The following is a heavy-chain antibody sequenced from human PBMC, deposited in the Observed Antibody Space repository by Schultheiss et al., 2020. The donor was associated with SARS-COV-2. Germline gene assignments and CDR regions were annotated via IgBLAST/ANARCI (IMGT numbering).Heavy chain of an antibody. D-gene: IGHD3-10*01. V-gene: IGHV4-61*01. J-gene: IGHJ4*02. CDR2: IYYSGST. CDR1: GGSVSSGSYY. Sequence: SETLSLTCTVSGGSVSSGSYYWSWIRQPPGKGLEWIGYIYYSGSTNYNPSLKSRVTISVDTSKNQFSLQLNSVTPEDTAVYYCARDRAGRVDYWGQGTLVTVSS. CDR3: ARDRAGRVDY.